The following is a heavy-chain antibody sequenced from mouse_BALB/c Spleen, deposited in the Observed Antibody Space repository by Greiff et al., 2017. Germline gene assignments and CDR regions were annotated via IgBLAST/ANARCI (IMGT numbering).Heavy chain of an antibody. CDR2: ISYSGST. CDR3: ASGITTATAWFAY. D-gene: IGHD1-2*01. CDR1: GDSITSGY. J-gene: IGHJ3*01. V-gene: IGHV3-8*02. Sequence: EVHLVESGPSLVKPSQTLSLTCSVTGDSITSGYWNWIRKFPGNKLEYMGYISYSGSTYYNPSLKSRISIPRDTSKNQYYLQLNSVTTEDTATYYCASGITTATAWFAYWGQGTLVTVSA.